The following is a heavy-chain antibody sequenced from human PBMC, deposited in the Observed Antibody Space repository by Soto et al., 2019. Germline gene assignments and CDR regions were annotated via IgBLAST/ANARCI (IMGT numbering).Heavy chain of an antibody. J-gene: IGHJ4*02. CDR1: GGSMTNFY. CDR2: VYHSGTT. D-gene: IGHD4-17*01. Sequence: QVQLQESGPGVVKPSETLSLTCTVSGGSMTNFYWSWVRQSPGKGLEWIGYVYHSGTTDYNPSLKSRVTISVDTSKSQFSLKLSSLTAADTAVYYCARVSFDDYLLMFDSWGQGTLITVSS. CDR3: ARVSFDDYLLMFDS. V-gene: IGHV4-59*12.